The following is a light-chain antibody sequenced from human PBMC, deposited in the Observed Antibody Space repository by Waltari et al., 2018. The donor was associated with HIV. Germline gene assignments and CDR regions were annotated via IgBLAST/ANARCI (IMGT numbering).Light chain of an antibody. V-gene: IGLV2-8*01. CDR1: NSDIGGYNY. CDR3: SSYANKNGFYVV. CDR2: EVT. J-gene: IGLJ2*01. Sequence: QSALTQHPSASGSPGQSVTISGTGTNSDIGGYNYVSWYQQHPGKAPKLVISEVTKRPSGVPGRFSGSKSGTTASLTVSGLQAEDEADYYCSSYANKNGFYVVFGGGTRLTVL.